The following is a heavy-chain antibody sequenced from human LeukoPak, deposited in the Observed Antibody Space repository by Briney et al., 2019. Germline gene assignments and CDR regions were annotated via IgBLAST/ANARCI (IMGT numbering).Heavy chain of an antibody. V-gene: IGHV1-46*01. CDR1: GYTFTSYN. CDR2: FNPSGGST. D-gene: IGHD2-2*03. J-gene: IGHJ4*02. Sequence: EASVKVSCKASGYTFTSYNIHWVRQAPGQGLEWMGIFNPSGGSTSYAQKFQGRVTMTRDTSTSTVYMELSRLTSDDTAVYYCARDGYCTSTSCSGVPKIWGQGTLVTVSS. CDR3: ARDGYCTSTSCSGVPKI.